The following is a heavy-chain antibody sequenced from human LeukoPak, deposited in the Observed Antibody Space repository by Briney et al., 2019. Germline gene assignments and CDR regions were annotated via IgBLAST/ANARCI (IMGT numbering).Heavy chain of an antibody. V-gene: IGHV4-39*07. CDR2: IYYSGST. J-gene: IGHJ5*02. D-gene: IGHD3-9*01. Sequence: SETLSLTCTVSGGSISSYYWGWIRQPPGKGLEWIGSIYYSGSTYYNPSLKSRVTISVDTSKNQFSLKLSSVTAADTAVYYCARVTYYDILTGYYKLRGNWFDPWGQGTLVTVSS. CDR1: GGSISSYY. CDR3: ARVTYYDILTGYYKLRGNWFDP.